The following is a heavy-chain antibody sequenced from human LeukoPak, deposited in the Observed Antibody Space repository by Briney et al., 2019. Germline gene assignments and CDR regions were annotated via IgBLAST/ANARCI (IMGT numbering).Heavy chain of an antibody. D-gene: IGHD2-21*02. Sequence: GGSLRLSCAASGFSVSNYYMSWVRQPPGKGLEWVSIMYTGGGRYYGDSVKGRFTISRDNSKNTVFLQMNSLRVEDTALYYRTRGQSYCGADCYSDWGQGTLVTVSS. CDR2: MYTGGGR. J-gene: IGHJ4*02. CDR1: GFSVSNYY. V-gene: IGHV3-66*01. CDR3: TRGQSYCGADCYSD.